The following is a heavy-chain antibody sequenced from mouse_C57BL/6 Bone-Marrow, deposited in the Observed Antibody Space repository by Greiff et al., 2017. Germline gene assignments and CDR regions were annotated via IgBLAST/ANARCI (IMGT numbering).Heavy chain of an antibody. CDR3: ARKGDMVTTSGFAY. CDR1: GYAFSSSW. V-gene: IGHV1-82*01. D-gene: IGHD2-2*01. Sequence: VKLMESGPELVKPGASVKISCKASGYAFSSSWMNWVKQRPGKGLEWIGRIYPGDGDTNYNGKFKGKATLTADKSSSTAYMQLSSLTSEDSAVYFCARKGDMVTTSGFAYWGQGTLVTVSA. CDR2: IYPGDGDT. J-gene: IGHJ3*01.